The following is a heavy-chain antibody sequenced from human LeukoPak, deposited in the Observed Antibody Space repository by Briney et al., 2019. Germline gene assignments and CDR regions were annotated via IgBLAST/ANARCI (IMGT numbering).Heavy chain of an antibody. CDR2: ISTDGSST. V-gene: IGHV3-74*01. CDR1: GFTFSSFW. CDR3: AKEEGYSYGFDY. D-gene: IGHD5-18*01. J-gene: IGHJ4*02. Sequence: GGSLRLSCAASGFTFSSFWMHWVRQAPGKGLVWVSRISTDGSSTTYADSVKGRFTISRDNAKNTLYLQMNSLRAEDTAVYYCAKEEGYSYGFDYWGQGTLVTVSS.